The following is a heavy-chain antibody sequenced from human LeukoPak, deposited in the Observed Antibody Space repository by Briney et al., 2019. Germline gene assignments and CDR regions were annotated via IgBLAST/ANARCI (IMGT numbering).Heavy chain of an antibody. D-gene: IGHD4-11*01. Sequence: SVRVSCKTSGFTFTRSAMQWVRQARGQRLEWIGWIVVGSGSTDYAQKFQERVTITRDMSTSTAYMELSSLTSEDTAVYYCAADNDYSVQQWLPRGAYWGQGTLVTVSS. CDR2: IVVGSGST. J-gene: IGHJ4*02. CDR3: AADNDYSVQQWLPRGAY. V-gene: IGHV1-58*02. CDR1: GFTFTRSA.